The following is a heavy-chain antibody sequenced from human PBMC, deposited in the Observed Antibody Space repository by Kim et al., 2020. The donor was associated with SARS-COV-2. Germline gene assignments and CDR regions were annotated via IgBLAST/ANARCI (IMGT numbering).Heavy chain of an antibody. CDR1: GGSFSGYY. CDR3: AREGPIWFGELMFYYGMDV. CDR2: INHSGST. V-gene: IGHV4-34*01. J-gene: IGHJ6*02. Sequence: SETLSLTCAVYGGSFSGYYWSWIRQPPGKGLEWIGEINHSGSTNYNPSLKSRVTISVDTSKNQFSLKLSSVTAADTAVYYCAREGPIWFGELMFYYGMDVWGQGTTVTVSS. D-gene: IGHD3-10*01.